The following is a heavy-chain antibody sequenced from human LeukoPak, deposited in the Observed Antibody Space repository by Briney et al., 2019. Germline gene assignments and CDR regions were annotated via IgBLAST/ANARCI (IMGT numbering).Heavy chain of an antibody. Sequence: GGSLRLSCAASGFTFSIYAMSWVRQTPGKGREWVSSITSRDGTTYYADSVKGRFTISRDNSENTLYLQMNSLRAEDSALYYCARDRPNYYGSDGHYYRRDGDYWGQGTLVTVSS. V-gene: IGHV3-23*01. J-gene: IGHJ4*02. CDR3: ARDRPNYYGSDGHYYRRDGDY. CDR1: GFTFSIYA. D-gene: IGHD3-22*01. CDR2: ITSRDGTT.